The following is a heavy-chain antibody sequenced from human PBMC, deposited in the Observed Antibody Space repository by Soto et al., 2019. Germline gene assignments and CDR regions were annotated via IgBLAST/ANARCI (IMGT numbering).Heavy chain of an antibody. CDR1: GYSFTSYW. D-gene: IGHD6-13*01. V-gene: IGHV5-51*01. J-gene: IGHJ6*02. CDR2: IYPGDSDT. Sequence: EVQLVQSGAEVKKPGESLKISCKGSGYSFTSYWIGWVRQMPGKGLEWMGIIYPGDSDTRYSPSFQGQVTISADRSITTAYLQWSSLKAADTAMYYCARTAAAGKYYYGVDVWGQGTTVTVSS. CDR3: ARTAAAGKYYYGVDV.